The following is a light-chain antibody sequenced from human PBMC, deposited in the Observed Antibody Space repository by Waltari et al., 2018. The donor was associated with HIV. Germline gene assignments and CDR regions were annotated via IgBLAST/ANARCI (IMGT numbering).Light chain of an antibody. J-gene: IGKJ4*01. V-gene: IGKV1-39*01. CDR1: QNITTY. Sequence: DIQMTQSPSSLSASVGDSVTLTCRASQNITTYLSWYQQKPGKATLLLLYAASTLQSGVASRFSGSGSGTDFTLTISSLQPGDFASYYCQQTYSLPLTFGGGTKVVIK. CDR3: QQTYSLPLT. CDR2: AAS.